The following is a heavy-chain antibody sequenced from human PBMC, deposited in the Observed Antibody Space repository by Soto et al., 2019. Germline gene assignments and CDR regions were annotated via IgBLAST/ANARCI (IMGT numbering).Heavy chain of an antibody. J-gene: IGHJ3*02. Sequence: SETLSLRWSISRGSVSSAIHYWSWIRQPQGNGXEWIAYIWHHGDDSYNPPRKSRVTISVDMSKKQFSMRLDSVTAADTAVYYCARDRPDDLNSCDAFDIWGQGRMVTVSS. CDR3: ARDRPDDLNSCDAFDI. V-gene: IGHV4-61*01. CDR2: IWHHGDD. D-gene: IGHD1-1*01. CDR1: RGSVSSAIHY.